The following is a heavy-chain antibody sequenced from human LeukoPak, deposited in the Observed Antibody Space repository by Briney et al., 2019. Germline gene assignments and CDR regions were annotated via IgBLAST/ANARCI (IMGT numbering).Heavy chain of an antibody. CDR1: GFTFSDYW. V-gene: IGHV3-7*01. CDR2: INQNGREK. J-gene: IGHJ4*01. CDR3: ARDGTAPGLYFDL. D-gene: IGHD6-13*01. Sequence: GGSLRLSCAVSGFTFSDYWMNWVRQAPGKGLEWVASINQNGREKSYVDSVEGRFTISRDNPKNSVYLQMSSLRAEDTAVYYCARDGTAPGLYFDLWGQGTLVTVSS.